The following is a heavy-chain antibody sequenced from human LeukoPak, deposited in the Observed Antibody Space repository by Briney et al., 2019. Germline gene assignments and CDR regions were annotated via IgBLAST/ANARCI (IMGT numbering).Heavy chain of an antibody. D-gene: IGHD3-10*01. CDR1: CGSISSDTYY. CDR3: ASARYYGSGSFGYYYGLDV. CDR2: IYHSGST. V-gene: IGHV4-31*03. Sequence: SETLSLTCTVSCGSISSDTYYWSWIRQHPGKGLEWIGYIYHSGSTYYNPSLKSRLTISVDTSKEQFSLRVSSVTAADTAVYYCASARYYGSGSFGYYYGLDVWGQGTTVTVSS. J-gene: IGHJ6*02.